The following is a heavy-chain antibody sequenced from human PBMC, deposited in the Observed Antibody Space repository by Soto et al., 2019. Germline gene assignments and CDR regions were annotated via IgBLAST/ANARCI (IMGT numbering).Heavy chain of an antibody. CDR1: GGSISSYY. V-gene: IGHV4-59*12. J-gene: IGHJ4*02. CDR3: AREVPAAMGMFDY. CDR2: IYYSGST. Sequence: TLSLTCTVSGGSISSYYWSWIRQPPGKGLEWIGYIYYSGSTNYNPSLKSRVTISVDTSKNQFSLKLSSVTAADTAVYYCAREVPAAMGMFDYWGQGTLVTVSS. D-gene: IGHD2-2*01.